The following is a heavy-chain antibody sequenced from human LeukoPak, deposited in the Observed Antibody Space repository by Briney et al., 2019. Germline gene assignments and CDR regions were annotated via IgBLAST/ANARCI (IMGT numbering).Heavy chain of an antibody. CDR3: AIVLYYSSSWPRGFLY. Sequence: PGGSLRLSCAASGFTFSSYGMHWVRQAPGKGLEWVAVISYDGSNKYYADSVKGRFTISRDNSKSTLYLQMNSLRAEDTAVYYCAIVLYYSSSWPRGFLYWGQGTLV. CDR2: ISYDGSNK. J-gene: IGHJ4*02. V-gene: IGHV3-30*03. CDR1: GFTFSSYG. D-gene: IGHD6-13*01.